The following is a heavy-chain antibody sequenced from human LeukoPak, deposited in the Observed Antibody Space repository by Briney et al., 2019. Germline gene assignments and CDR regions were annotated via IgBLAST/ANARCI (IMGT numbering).Heavy chain of an antibody. D-gene: IGHD2-21*01. V-gene: IGHV1-2*02. CDR1: GYTFTGYC. CDR2: INPNSGGT. CDR3: ARDLGYIVVVWSGMDV. J-gene: IGHJ6*04. Sequence: ASVKVSCKASGYTFTGYCMHWVRQAPGQGLEWMGWINPNSGGTNYAQKFQGRVTMTRDTSISTAYMELSRLRSDDTAVYYCARDLGYIVVVWSGMDVWGKGTTVTVSS.